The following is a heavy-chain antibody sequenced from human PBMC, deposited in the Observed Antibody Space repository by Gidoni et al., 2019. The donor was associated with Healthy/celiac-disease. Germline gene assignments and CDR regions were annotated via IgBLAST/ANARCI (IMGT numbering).Heavy chain of an antibody. Sequence: QVQLVESGGGLVKPGGSLRLPCPASGFPFSDYHIVWVRRAPGKGLEWVSYISSSGSTIYYADSVKGRFTISRDNAKNSLYLQMNSLRAEDTAVYYCARIVVVPAAIRAPGYYYYGMDVWGQGTTVTVSS. CDR2: ISSSGSTI. D-gene: IGHD2-2*02. J-gene: IGHJ6*02. CDR1: GFPFSDYH. V-gene: IGHV3-11*01. CDR3: ARIVVVPAAIRAPGYYYYGMDV.